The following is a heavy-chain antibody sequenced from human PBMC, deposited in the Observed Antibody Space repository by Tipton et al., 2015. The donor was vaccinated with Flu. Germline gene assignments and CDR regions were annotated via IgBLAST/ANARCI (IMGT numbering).Heavy chain of an antibody. CDR1: GDSIGSRYY. J-gene: IGHJ6*02. CDR2: VHQTGST. CDR3: ASGYSYGVYYYYGMDV. Sequence: GLVKPSETLSLTCSVFGDSIGSRYYWAWIRQSPGKGLEWIGNVHQTGSTYYNPSLTSRVTIAVDRPRNQFSLRLTSVTAADPAVYYCASGYSYGVYYYYGMDVWGQGTTVTVSS. D-gene: IGHD5-18*01. V-gene: IGHV4-38-2*01.